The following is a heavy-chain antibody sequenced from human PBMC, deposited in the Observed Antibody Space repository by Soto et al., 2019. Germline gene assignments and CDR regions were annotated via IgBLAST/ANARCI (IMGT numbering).Heavy chain of an antibody. J-gene: IGHJ5*02. V-gene: IGHV4-34*01. D-gene: IGHD2-2*01. Sequence: QVQLQQWGAGLLKPSETLSLTCAVYGGSFSGYYWSWIRQPPGKGLEWIGEINHSGSTNYNPSLKSRVNITVDTSKNQFSLKLSSVTAADTAVYYCARVPCSSTSCYWGDTNWFGPWGQGTLVTVSS. CDR2: INHSGST. CDR1: GGSFSGYY. CDR3: ARVPCSSTSCYWGDTNWFGP.